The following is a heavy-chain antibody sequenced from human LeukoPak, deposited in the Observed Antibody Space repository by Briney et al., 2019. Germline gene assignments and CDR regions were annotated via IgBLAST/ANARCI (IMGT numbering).Heavy chain of an antibody. CDR2: ISRTGVAT. CDR1: GFTFISFA. D-gene: IGHD3-16*01. J-gene: IGHJ4*02. CDR3: ARSRYDYIWGIDY. V-gene: IGHV3-23*01. Sequence: HPGGTLRLSCAASGFTFISFAMSWVSQAPGKGLEWVSTISRTGVATYYANSVKGRFTISRDNSKNTVYLQMNSLRDEDTAVFYCARSRYDYIWGIDYWGQGTLVTISS.